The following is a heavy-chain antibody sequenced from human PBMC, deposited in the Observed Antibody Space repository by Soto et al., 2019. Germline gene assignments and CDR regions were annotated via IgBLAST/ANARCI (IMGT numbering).Heavy chain of an antibody. CDR1: GFIFRSYA. J-gene: IGHJ5*01. CDR3: ANAGIGGFRGWDTFNWFDS. CDR2: ISGSGDST. D-gene: IGHD5-18*01. Sequence: DVQLLESGGGLVQPGGSLRLSCAASGFIFRSYAMNWVRQAPGKGLERVSGISGSGDSTYYADAVRGRFTISRDNAKNTLFLQMNSLRDDDRALYYCANAGIGGFRGWDTFNWFDSWGQGILVPVSS. V-gene: IGHV3-23*01.